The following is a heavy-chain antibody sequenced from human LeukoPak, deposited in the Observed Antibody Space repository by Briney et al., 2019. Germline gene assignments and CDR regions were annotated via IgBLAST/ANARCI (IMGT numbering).Heavy chain of an antibody. CDR3: ATEGYDSLVY. Sequence: SQTLSLTCGISGDSVSSNSAAWHWIRQSPSRGLEWLGRTYYRSKWYNDYSVSVKSRLTINPDTSKNQFSLQLNSVTPEDTAVYYCATEGYDSLVYWGQGTLVTVSS. CDR2: TYYRSKWYN. V-gene: IGHV6-1*01. D-gene: IGHD3-22*01. CDR1: GDSVSSNSAA. J-gene: IGHJ4*02.